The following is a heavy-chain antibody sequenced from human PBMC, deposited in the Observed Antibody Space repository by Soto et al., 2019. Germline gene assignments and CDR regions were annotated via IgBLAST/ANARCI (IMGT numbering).Heavy chain of an antibody. Sequence: GGSLRLSCAASGFTFSSYWMSWVRQAPGKGLEWVTNIKQDGSEKYYVDSVKGRFTISRDNAKNTLYLQMNSLRAEDTAVYYCARALPVGATKAFDIWGQGTMVTVSS. D-gene: IGHD1-26*01. CDR1: GFTFSSYW. CDR2: IKQDGSEK. CDR3: ARALPVGATKAFDI. J-gene: IGHJ3*02. V-gene: IGHV3-7*03.